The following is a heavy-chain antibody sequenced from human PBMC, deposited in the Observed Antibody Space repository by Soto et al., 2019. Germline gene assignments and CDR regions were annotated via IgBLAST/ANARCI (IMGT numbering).Heavy chain of an antibody. CDR1: GGTFSSYT. D-gene: IGHD6-6*01. V-gene: IGHV1-69*08. CDR3: ARDPGEQLDPHAFDI. Sequence: QVQLVQSGAEVKKPGSSVKVSCKASGGTFSSYTISWVRQAPGQGLEWMGRIIPILGIANYAQKLQGRVTITADKSTSTAYMELSSLRSEDTAVYYCARDPGEQLDPHAFDIWGQGTMVTVSS. CDR2: IIPILGIA. J-gene: IGHJ3*02.